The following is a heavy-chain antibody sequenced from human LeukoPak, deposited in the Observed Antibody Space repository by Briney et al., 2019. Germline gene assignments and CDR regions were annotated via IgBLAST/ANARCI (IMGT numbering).Heavy chain of an antibody. V-gene: IGHV3-23*01. CDR2: ISDSGGST. J-gene: IGHJ4*02. CDR1: GFAFTNHA. Sequence: GGSLRLSCAASGFAFTNHAMNWVRLAPGKGLEWVSSISDSGGSTYYADSAKGRFTISRDNSKNTLYLQMDSLRAEDTAVYYCARDYADYVGFFFFDHWGQGTLVTVSS. D-gene: IGHD4-17*01. CDR3: ARDYADYVGFFFFDH.